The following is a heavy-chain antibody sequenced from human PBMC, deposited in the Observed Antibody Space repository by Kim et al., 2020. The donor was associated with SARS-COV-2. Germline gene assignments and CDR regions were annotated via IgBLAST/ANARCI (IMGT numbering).Heavy chain of an antibody. CDR1: GGSFSGYY. D-gene: IGHD3-3*01. Sequence: SETLSLTCAVYGGSFSGYYWRWIRQPPGKGLEWIGEINHSGSTNYNPSLKSRVTISVDTSKNQFSLKLSSVTAADTAVYYCARGNTIFGVVNQKLFDYWGQGTLVTVSS. V-gene: IGHV4-34*01. CDR2: INHSGST. CDR3: ARGNTIFGVVNQKLFDY. J-gene: IGHJ4*02.